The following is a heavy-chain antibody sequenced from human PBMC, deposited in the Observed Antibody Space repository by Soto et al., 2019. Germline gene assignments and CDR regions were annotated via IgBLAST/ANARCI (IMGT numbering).Heavy chain of an antibody. CDR2: IKPFNGNT. V-gene: IGHV1-45*02. CDR3: ASGRYDASGYFDY. CDR1: GNTFTYVY. J-gene: IGHJ4*02. D-gene: IGHD3-22*01. Sequence: SVKVSCKGSGNTFTYVYLHWVRQAPGQALEWMGWIKPFNGNTKYAQKFQDRVTFTGDTSLSTAYMELSSLRSDDTAMFYCASGRYDASGYFDYWGQGTLVTVSS.